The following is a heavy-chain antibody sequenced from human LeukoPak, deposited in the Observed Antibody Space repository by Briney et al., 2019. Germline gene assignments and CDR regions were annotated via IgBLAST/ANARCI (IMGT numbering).Heavy chain of an antibody. CDR2: ISYDGSNK. Sequence: GRSLRLSCAASGFTFSSYAMHWVRQAPGKGLEWVAVISYDGSNKYYADSVKGRFTISRDNSKNTLYLQMNSLRAEDTAVYYCARTPIAARQIDHWGQGTLVTVSS. CDR1: GFTFSSYA. CDR3: ARTPIAARQIDH. V-gene: IGHV3-30-3*01. J-gene: IGHJ4*02. D-gene: IGHD6-6*01.